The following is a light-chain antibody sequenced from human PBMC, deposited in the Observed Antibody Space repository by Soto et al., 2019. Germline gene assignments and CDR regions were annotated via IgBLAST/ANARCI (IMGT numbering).Light chain of an antibody. J-gene: IGKJ1*01. CDR3: QQYENWWT. CDR1: QTVSNK. V-gene: IGKV3-15*01. CDR2: AAS. Sequence: EILMTQSPATLSVSPGERAILSCRASQTVSNKLAWFQQKPGQPPRILIYAASTRATGIPARFTGGGSGTEFTLTISSLQSEDFAVYYCQQYENWWTFGQGTKVEIK.